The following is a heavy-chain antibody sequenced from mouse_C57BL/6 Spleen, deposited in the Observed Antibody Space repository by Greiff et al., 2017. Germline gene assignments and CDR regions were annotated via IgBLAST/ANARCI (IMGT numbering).Heavy chain of an antibody. V-gene: IGHV5-16*01. Sequence: EVKLVESEGGLVQPGSSMTLSCTASGFTFSDYYMAWVRQVPEKGLEWVANINYDGSSTYYLDSLKSRFIISRDNAKNILYLQMSSLKSEDTATYYCARGGGYYGNFFDYWGQGTTLTVSS. CDR3: ARGGGYYGNFFDY. J-gene: IGHJ2*01. CDR2: INYDGSST. D-gene: IGHD2-1*01. CDR1: GFTFSDYY.